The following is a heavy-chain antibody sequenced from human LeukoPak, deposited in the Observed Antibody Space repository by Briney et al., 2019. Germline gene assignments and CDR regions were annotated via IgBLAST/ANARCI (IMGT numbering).Heavy chain of an antibody. Sequence: VASVKVSCKASGGTFSSYAISWVRQAPGQGLEWMGWISANTGNTKYAQNFQGRVTMTTDTSTSTAYMELRSLRSDDTAVYYCARYLTGEYYYDSGGQEDYMDVWGKGTTVTVSS. J-gene: IGHJ6*03. CDR3: ARYLTGEYYYDSGGQEDYMDV. CDR1: GGTFSSYA. CDR2: ISANTGNT. V-gene: IGHV1-18*01. D-gene: IGHD3-22*01.